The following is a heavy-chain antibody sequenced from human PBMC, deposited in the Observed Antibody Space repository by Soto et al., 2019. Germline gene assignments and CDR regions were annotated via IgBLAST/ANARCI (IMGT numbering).Heavy chain of an antibody. CDR2: IYYSGST. J-gene: IGHJ3*02. D-gene: IGHD2-21*01. Sequence: SETLSLTCTVSGGSISSSSYYWGWIRQPPGKGLEWIGSIYYSGSTYYNPSLKSRVTISEDTSKNQFSLKLSSVTAADTAVYYCARHEMVFVPYCGGDCYSGAFDIWGQGTMVTVSS. CDR1: GGSISSSSYY. V-gene: IGHV4-39*01. CDR3: ARHEMVFVPYCGGDCYSGAFDI.